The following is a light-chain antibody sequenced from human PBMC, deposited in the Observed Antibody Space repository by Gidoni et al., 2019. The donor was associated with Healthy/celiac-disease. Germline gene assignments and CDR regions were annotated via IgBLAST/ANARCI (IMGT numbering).Light chain of an antibody. CDR3: QQLNSYPH. J-gene: IGKJ3*01. Sequence: DIQLTQSPSFLSASVGDRVTITCRASQGISSYLAWYQQKPGKAPKLLIYAASTLQSGVPSRFSGSGSGTEFTHTISSLQPEDFATYYCQQLNSYPHFGPGTKVDIK. CDR2: AAS. CDR1: QGISSY. V-gene: IGKV1-9*01.